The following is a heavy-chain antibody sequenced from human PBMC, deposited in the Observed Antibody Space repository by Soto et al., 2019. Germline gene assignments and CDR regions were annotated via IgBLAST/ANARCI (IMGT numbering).Heavy chain of an antibody. CDR2: INAGNGNT. V-gene: IGHV1-3*01. CDR3: ARQEHDYGDYGGLRTGTGYYYDYGMDV. CDR1: GYTFTSYA. Sequence: QVQLVQSGAEVKKPGASVKVSCKASGYTFTSYAMHWVRQAPGQRLEWMGWINAGNGNTKYSQKFQGRVTITRDTSASTAYRERSSLRSEDTAVYYCARQEHDYGDYGGLRTGTGYYYDYGMDVWGQGTTVTVSS. D-gene: IGHD4-17*01. J-gene: IGHJ6*02.